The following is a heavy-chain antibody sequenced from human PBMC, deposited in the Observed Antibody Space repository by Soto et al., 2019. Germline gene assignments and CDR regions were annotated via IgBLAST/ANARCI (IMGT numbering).Heavy chain of an antibody. CDR2: ISGSGGST. CDR1: GFTFSSYA. J-gene: IGHJ4*02. V-gene: IGHV3-23*01. D-gene: IGHD2-15*01. CDR3: AKTEGYCSGGSRSIDY. Sequence: PGGSLRLSCAASGFTFSSYAMSWVRQAPGKGLEWVSAISGSGGSTYYADSVKGRFTISRDNSKNTLYLQMNSLRAEDTAVYYCAKTEGYCSGGSRSIDYWGQGTLVTVSS.